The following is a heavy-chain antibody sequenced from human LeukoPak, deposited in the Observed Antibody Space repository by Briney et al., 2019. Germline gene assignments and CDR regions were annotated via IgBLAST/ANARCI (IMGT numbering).Heavy chain of an antibody. CDR3: ARDGYNVFDY. V-gene: IGHV3-33*01. CDR2: IWNDGSNK. CDR1: GFTFSSHG. J-gene: IGHJ4*02. D-gene: IGHD5-24*01. Sequence: GGSLRLSCAASGFTFSSHGMHWVRQAPGQGLEWVAVIWNDGSNKYYADSVKGRFTISRDTSKNTLYLQMNSLRVDDTAVYYCARDGYNVFDYWGQGTQVTVSS.